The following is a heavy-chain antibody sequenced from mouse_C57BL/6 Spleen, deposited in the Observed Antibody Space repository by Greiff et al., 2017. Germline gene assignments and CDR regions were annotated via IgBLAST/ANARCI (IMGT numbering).Heavy chain of an antibody. CDR2: ISSGSSTI. CDR3: AGGVPRTWFAY. J-gene: IGHJ3*01. V-gene: IGHV5-17*01. D-gene: IGHD2-10*02. CDR1: GFTFSDYG. Sequence: EVKLMESGGGLVKPGGSLKLSCAASGFTFSDYGMHWVRQAPEKGLEWVAYISSGSSTIYYADTVKGRFTISRDNAKNTLFLQMTSLRSEDTAVYYCAGGVPRTWFAYWGQGTLVTVAA.